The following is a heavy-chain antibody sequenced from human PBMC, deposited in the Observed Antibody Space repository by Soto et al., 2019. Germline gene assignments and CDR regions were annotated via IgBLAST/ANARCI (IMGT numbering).Heavy chain of an antibody. D-gene: IGHD5-18*01. J-gene: IGHJ5*02. CDR1: GFTFSNYA. V-gene: IGHV3-23*01. CDR3: FKERSGHSYAAS. CDR2: ISGSGDRT. Sequence: EVQLLESGGGLVQPGGSLRLSCAASGFTFSNYAMSWLRQPPGKGLEWVSAISGSGDRTYYADSVKGRFTISRDNSKNTLYLQMNSLRAEHPAVYYCFKERSGHSYAASWGQGTLVTVSS.